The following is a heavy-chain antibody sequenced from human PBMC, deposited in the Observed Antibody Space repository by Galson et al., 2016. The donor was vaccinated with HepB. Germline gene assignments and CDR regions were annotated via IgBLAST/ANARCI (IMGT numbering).Heavy chain of an antibody. CDR3: ATRGGGGYYLG. D-gene: IGHD3-3*01. Sequence: SLRLSCAASGFAFCSYAMNWVRQAPGKGLQWVSGISGNGGFTNHADSVEGRCTVSRDNSKKTVFLQLNSLRVEDTAVYYCATRGGGGYYLGWGQGTLVTVSS. V-gene: IGHV3-23*01. CDR1: GFAFCSYA. J-gene: IGHJ4*02. CDR2: ISGNGGFT.